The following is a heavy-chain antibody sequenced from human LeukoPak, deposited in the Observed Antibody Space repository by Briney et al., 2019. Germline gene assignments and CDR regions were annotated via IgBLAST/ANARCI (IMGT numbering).Heavy chain of an antibody. J-gene: IGHJ4*02. CDR2: IYPADSDT. CDR1: GYSFSSYW. Sequence: GESLTISCKGSGYSFSSYWIGWVRQMPGKSLEWMGIIYPADSDTRYNPSFQGQVTISADKSISTAYLQWSSLKASDTAMYYCARASSGPRAFDYWGQGTLVTVSS. CDR3: ARASSGPRAFDY. D-gene: IGHD6-19*01. V-gene: IGHV5-51*01.